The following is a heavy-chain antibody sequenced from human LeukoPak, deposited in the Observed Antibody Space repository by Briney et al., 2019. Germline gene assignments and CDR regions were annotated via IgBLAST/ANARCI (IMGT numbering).Heavy chain of an antibody. CDR2: MWYDGRNK. V-gene: IGHV3-33*01. CDR3: AREHCSGGSCRPYYYYGMDV. CDR1: GFTLSSFG. D-gene: IGHD2-15*01. J-gene: IGHJ6*02. Sequence: GGSLRLPCAASGFTLSSFGMVWVRQAPGKGLEWVTLMWYDGRNKYYADSVKGRFTISRDNSKNTVYLQMNSLRGEDTAVYYCAREHCSGGSCRPYYYYGMDVWGQGTTVTVSS.